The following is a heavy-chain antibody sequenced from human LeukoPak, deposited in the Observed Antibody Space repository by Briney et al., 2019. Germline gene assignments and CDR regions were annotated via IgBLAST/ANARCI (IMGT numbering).Heavy chain of an antibody. CDR3: ARDRRYSYGHRYFDY. D-gene: IGHD5-18*01. V-gene: IGHV3-13*01. CDR1: EFSFSTSD. J-gene: IGHJ4*02. CDR2: IGTAGDT. Sequence: PGGSLRLSCAASEFSFSTSDMHWVRHGTGRGLEWVSAIGTAGDTYYSGSVQGRFTISRDNAKNSLYLQMNSLRAEDTAVYYCARDRRYSYGHRYFDYWGQGTLVTVSS.